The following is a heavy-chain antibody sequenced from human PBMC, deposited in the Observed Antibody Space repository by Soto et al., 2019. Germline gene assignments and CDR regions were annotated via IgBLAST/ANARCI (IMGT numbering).Heavy chain of an antibody. CDR3: ARDFLDYGDYGDHAFDI. CDR1: GFTFSSYA. V-gene: IGHV3-30-3*01. J-gene: IGHJ3*02. Sequence: QVQLVESGGGMVQPGRSLRLSCAASGFTFSSYAMHWVRQAPGKGLEWVAVISYDGSNKYYADSVKGRFTISRDNSKNTLYLQMNSLRAEDTAVYYCARDFLDYGDYGDHAFDIWGQGTMVTVSS. D-gene: IGHD4-17*01. CDR2: ISYDGSNK.